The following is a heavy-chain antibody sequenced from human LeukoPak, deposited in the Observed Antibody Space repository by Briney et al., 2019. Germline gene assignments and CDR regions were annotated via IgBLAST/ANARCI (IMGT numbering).Heavy chain of an antibody. V-gene: IGHV3-74*01. CDR3: AGGRLVATSKAVAIDY. J-gene: IGHJ4*02. Sequence: GGSLRLSCAASGFTFSNSWLHWVRQAPGKGLVWVSRINERGSSTSYADPVKGRFTISRDNAKSTLYLQMNNLRADDTAVYYCAGGRLVATSKAVAIDYWGQGTLVTVSS. CDR2: INERGSST. D-gene: IGHD5-12*01. CDR1: GFTFSNSW.